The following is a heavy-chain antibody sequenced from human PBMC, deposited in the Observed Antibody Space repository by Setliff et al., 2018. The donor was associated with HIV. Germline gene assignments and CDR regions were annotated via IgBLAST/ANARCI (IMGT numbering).Heavy chain of an antibody. D-gene: IGHD3-10*01. Sequence: SETLSLTCAVYTESLTRYDWAWIRQSPEKGLEWIGEIDDSGSIIYNPSLRSRATMSVDTSKNQFSLKVRSLTAADTGLYYCARVKSIKTTLVRLWPRFDLWGQGTQVTVSS. CDR1: TESLTRYD. CDR3: ARVKSIKTTLVRLWPRFDL. V-gene: IGHV4-34*01. J-gene: IGHJ5*02. CDR2: IDDSGSI.